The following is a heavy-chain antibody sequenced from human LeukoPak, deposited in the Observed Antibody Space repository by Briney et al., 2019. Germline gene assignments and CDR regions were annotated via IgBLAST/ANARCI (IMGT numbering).Heavy chain of an antibody. CDR3: ARDSGSVFYY. D-gene: IGHD1-26*01. CDR2: SSSSSSYI. CDR1: GFTFSSHW. V-gene: IGHV3-21*01. Sequence: PGGSLRLSCAASGFTFSSHWMHWVRQAPGKGLEWVSSSSSSSSYIYYADSVKGRFTISRDNAKNSLYLQMNSLRAEDTAVYYCARDSGSVFYYWGQGTLVTVSS. J-gene: IGHJ4*02.